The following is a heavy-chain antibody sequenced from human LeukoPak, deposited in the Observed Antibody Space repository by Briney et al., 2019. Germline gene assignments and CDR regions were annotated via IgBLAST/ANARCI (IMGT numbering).Heavy chain of an antibody. V-gene: IGHV1-46*01. CDR3: AGTRGGGAAFDI. J-gene: IGHJ3*02. Sequence: GASVKVSCKASGYTFTNYYMHWVRQAPGQGLEWMGVINPSGGSPSYPQEFQGRVTMTSDTSTSTVYMELSSLRSEDTAVYYCAGTRGGGAAFDIWGQGTMVTVSS. D-gene: IGHD3-10*01. CDR2: INPSGGSP. CDR1: GYTFTNYY.